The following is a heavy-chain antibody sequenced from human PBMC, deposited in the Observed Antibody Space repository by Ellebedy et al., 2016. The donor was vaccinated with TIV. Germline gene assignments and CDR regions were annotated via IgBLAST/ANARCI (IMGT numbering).Heavy chain of an antibody. CDR1: GYFISDGYY. D-gene: IGHD2-2*01. J-gene: IGHJ6*03. CDR3: AKDGTVLVPAADMDV. V-gene: IGHV4-38-2*02. CDR2: GYHSGST. Sequence: GSLRLSCTVSGYFISDGYYWGWIRQPPGKGLEWIGSGYHSGSTFYNPSLKRRVSMSVDTTKNQFSRRLASVTAADTAVYYCAKDGTVLVPAADMDVWGKGTTVTVSS.